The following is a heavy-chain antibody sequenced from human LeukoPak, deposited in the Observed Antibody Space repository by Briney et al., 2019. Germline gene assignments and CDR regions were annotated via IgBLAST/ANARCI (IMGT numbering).Heavy chain of an antibody. CDR3: AQGGY. Sequence: GGSLRLSCAASGFTFRSYWMSWVRQAPGKGLEWVANIKQGGSEKYYVDSVKGRFTISRDNSKNTLYLQMNSLRAEDTAVYYCAQGGYWGQGTLVTVSS. CDR2: IKQGGSEK. J-gene: IGHJ4*02. V-gene: IGHV3-7*01. D-gene: IGHD3-16*01. CDR1: GFTFRSYW.